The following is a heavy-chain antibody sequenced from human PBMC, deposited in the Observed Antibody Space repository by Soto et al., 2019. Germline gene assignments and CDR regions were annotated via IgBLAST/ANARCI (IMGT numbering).Heavy chain of an antibody. CDR1: GFTFSSYG. D-gene: IGHD1-26*01. CDR2: ISYDGSNK. CDR3: AKEVWLGELPPFDY. V-gene: IGHV3-30*18. Sequence: QVQLVESGGGVVQPGRSLRLSCAASGFTFSSYGMHWVRQAPGKGLEWVAVISYDGSNKYYADSVKGRFTISRDNSKNTLYLKMNSLRAEDTAVYYCAKEVWLGELPPFDYWGQGTLVTVSS. J-gene: IGHJ4*02.